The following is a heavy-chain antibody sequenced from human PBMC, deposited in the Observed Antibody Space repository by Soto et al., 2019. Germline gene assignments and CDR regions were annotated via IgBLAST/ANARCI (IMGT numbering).Heavy chain of an antibody. CDR3: ARGPFDYGGNSFYFDY. V-gene: IGHV4-30-4*08. D-gene: IGHD4-17*01. Sequence: SWIRQPPGKGLEWIGYIYYSGSTYYNPSLKSRVTISVDTSKNQFSLKLSSVTAADTAVYYCARGPFDYGGNSFYFDYWGQGTLVTVSS. J-gene: IGHJ4*02. CDR2: IYYSGST.